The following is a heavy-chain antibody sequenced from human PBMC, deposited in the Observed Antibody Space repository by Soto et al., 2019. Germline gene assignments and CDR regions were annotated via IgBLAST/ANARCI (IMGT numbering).Heavy chain of an antibody. V-gene: IGHV4-61*03. Sequence: QVQLQESGPGLVKPSETLSLTCTVSGGSVNNGSYYWSWIRQPPGKGLEWIGYIYHTGTSNHNPSLKSRVTMSVDTSKTLFSLKVKSVTAADTAVYYCARNSRGYIYGYYFDSWGQGTLVTVSS. CDR3: ARNSRGYIYGYYFDS. D-gene: IGHD5-18*01. CDR2: IYHTGTS. J-gene: IGHJ4*02. CDR1: GGSVNNGSYY.